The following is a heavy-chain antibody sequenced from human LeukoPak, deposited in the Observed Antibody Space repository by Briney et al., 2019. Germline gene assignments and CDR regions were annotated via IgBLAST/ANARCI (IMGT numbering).Heavy chain of an antibody. J-gene: IGHJ4*02. V-gene: IGHV3-23*01. CDR2: ISGSGGST. CDR1: GFTFSSYA. CDR3: ARAAENYGGRFDS. D-gene: IGHD3-16*01. Sequence: GGSLRLSCAASGFTFSSYAMSWVRQAPGKGLEWVSAISGSGGSTYYADSVKGRFTISGDNAKNSLYLQMNSLRAEDTAVYYCARAAENYGGRFDSWGQGTLVTVSS.